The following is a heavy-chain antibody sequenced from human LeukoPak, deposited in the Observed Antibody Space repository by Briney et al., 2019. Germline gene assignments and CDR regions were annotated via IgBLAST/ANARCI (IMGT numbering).Heavy chain of an antibody. D-gene: IGHD5-24*01. Sequence: SETLSLTCTVSGGSISSYYWSWIRQPPGKGLEWIGYIYTSGSTNYNPSLKSRVTISVDTSKNQFFLKLSSVTAADTAVYYCAGHARLRDAYFDYWGQGTLVTVSS. CDR2: IYTSGST. V-gene: IGHV4-4*09. J-gene: IGHJ4*02. CDR1: GGSISSYY. CDR3: AGHARLRDAYFDY.